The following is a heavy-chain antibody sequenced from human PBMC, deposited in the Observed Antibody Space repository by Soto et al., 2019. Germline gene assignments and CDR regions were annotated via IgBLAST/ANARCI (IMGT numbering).Heavy chain of an antibody. D-gene: IGHD3-10*01. CDR2: VEHIVHT. CDR1: GDSVSTGDHY. J-gene: IGHJ1*01. Sequence: QVQLQESGPGLVKPSETLSLTCSVSGDSVSTGDHYWSWVRQPPGKALEWIGYVEHIVHTYYNPSLRGRVIISVDTSKNHFSLRLTSVTAADSGVYYCARRRGNYPITEFLQYWGQGTLVTVSS. V-gene: IGHV4-30-4*01. CDR3: ARRRGNYPITEFLQY.